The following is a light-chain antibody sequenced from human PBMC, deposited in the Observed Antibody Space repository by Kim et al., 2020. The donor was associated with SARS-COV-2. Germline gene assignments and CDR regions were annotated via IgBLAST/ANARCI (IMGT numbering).Light chain of an antibody. J-gene: IGLJ1*01. Sequence: QSVLTQPPSVSGAPGQMVTITCTGSSANLGAGYVVHWYQQLPGSAPKVLIYGNNNRPSGVPDRFSASQSGTSASLTIAGLEPEDEADYYCQSYEPAMKVLGSGTKVTVL. CDR2: GNN. V-gene: IGLV1-40*01. CDR1: SANLGAGYV. CDR3: QSYEPAMKV.